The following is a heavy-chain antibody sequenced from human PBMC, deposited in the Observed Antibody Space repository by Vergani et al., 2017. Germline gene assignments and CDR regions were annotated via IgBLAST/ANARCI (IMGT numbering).Heavy chain of an antibody. CDR3: ARGRXRITMVRGVTKGGYYYYGMDV. J-gene: IGHJ6*02. D-gene: IGHD3-10*01. CDR1: GYTFTSYG. CDR2: ISAYNGNT. V-gene: IGHV1-18*01. Sequence: QVQLVQSGAEVKKPGASVKVSCKASGYTFTSYGISWVRQAPGQGLEWMGWISAYNGNTNYAQKLQGRVTMTTDTSTSTAYMELRSLRSDDTAVYYCARGRXRITMVRGVTKGGYYYYGMDVWGQGTTVTVSS.